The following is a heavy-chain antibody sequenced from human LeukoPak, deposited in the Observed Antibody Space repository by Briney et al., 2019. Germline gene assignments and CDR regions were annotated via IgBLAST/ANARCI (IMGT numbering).Heavy chain of an antibody. D-gene: IGHD1-1*01. V-gene: IGHV3-7*01. CDR2: IDEDGSET. CDR3: VRYGRRANDQPFDV. Sequence: GGSLRLSCAASGFTFSSSAMSWVRQAPGKGLEWVASIDEDGSETNYVDSVTGRFTVSRDHAKNSLFLQMNSLRAEDTAVYYCVRYGRRANDQPFDVWGQGTMVTVSS. J-gene: IGHJ3*01. CDR1: GFTFSSSA.